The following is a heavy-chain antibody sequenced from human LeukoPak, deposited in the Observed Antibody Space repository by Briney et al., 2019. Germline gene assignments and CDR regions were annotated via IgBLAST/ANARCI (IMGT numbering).Heavy chain of an antibody. CDR2: ISGSGGST. CDR1: GFTFSSYA. V-gene: IGHV3-23*01. Sequence: GGSLRLSCAASGFTFSSYAMSWVRQAPGKGLEWVSAISGSGGSTYYADSVKGRFTISRDNSKNTLYLQMNSLRAEDTAVYYCAKAPLYYGYVWGSYPDYWGQGTLVTVSS. D-gene: IGHD3-16*02. J-gene: IGHJ4*02. CDR3: AKAPLYYGYVWGSYPDY.